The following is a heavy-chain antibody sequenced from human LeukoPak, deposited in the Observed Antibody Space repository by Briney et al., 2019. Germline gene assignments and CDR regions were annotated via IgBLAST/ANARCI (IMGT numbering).Heavy chain of an antibody. Sequence: AVKVSCKASGGTFSSYAISWVRQAPGQGLEWVGGIIPIFGTANYAQKFQGRVTITADESTSTAYMELSSLRAEDTDVCYCARRGSVGAFDIWGQGTMVTVSS. D-gene: IGHD3-10*01. CDR1: GGTFSSYA. CDR3: ARRGSVGAFDI. CDR2: IIPIFGTA. V-gene: IGHV1-69*01. J-gene: IGHJ3*02.